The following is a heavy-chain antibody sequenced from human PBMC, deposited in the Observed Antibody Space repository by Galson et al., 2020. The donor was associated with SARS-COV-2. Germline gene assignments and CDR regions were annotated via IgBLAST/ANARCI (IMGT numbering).Heavy chain of an antibody. CDR2: VSGRGTKT. CDR3: AKDFPYFYDSSDSY. D-gene: IGHD3-22*01. J-gene: IGHJ4*02. Sequence: GKSLKISCAGSGFTLNTYAMSWVRQAPGKGLAWVSGVSGRGTKTYYADSVKGRFTISRDNAKNTLYLQMNSLRAEDTAVYYCAKDFPYFYDSSDSYWGQGTLVTVSS. V-gene: IGHV3-23*01. CDR1: GFTLNTYA.